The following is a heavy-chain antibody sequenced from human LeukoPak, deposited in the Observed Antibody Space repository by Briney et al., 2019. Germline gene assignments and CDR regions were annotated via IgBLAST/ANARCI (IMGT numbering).Heavy chain of an antibody. Sequence: GGSLRLSCAASGFTFGNYGMSWVRQAPGKGLEWVSLISWDGGSTYYADSVKGRFTISRDNSKNSLYLQMNSLRAEDTALYYCARRWGATVTKKGVGYYYYYMDVWGKGTTVTVSS. CDR2: ISWDGGST. V-gene: IGHV3-43D*03. CDR1: GFTFGNYG. J-gene: IGHJ6*03. D-gene: IGHD4-17*01. CDR3: ARRWGATVTKKGVGYYYYYMDV.